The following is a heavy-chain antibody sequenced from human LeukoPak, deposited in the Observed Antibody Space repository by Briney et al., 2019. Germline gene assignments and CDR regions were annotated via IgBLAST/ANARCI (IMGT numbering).Heavy chain of an antibody. V-gene: IGHV3-48*01. CDR1: GFTFSSYS. CDR3: ARGDIVVVPAVDY. Sequence: QPGGSLRLSCAASGFTFSSYSMNWVRQAPGKGLEWVSYISSSSSTIYYADSVKGRFTISRDNAKNSLYLQMNSLRAEDTAVYYCARGDIVVVPAVDYWGQGTLVTVSS. J-gene: IGHJ4*02. D-gene: IGHD2-2*01. CDR2: ISSSSSTI.